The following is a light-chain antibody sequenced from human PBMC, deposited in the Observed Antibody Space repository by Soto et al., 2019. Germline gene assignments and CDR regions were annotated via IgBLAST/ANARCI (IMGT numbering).Light chain of an antibody. J-gene: IGLJ1*01. CDR1: SSDVGGYNY. Sequence: QSVLTQPASVAGSPGQSITVSCTGTSSDVGGYNYVSWYQHHPGKAPKLMIHEVSDRPSGISNRFSGSKSGNTASLTISGLQAEDEADYYCSSYRSETTYVFGTGTKVTVL. CDR3: SSYRSETTYV. CDR2: EVS. V-gene: IGLV2-14*01.